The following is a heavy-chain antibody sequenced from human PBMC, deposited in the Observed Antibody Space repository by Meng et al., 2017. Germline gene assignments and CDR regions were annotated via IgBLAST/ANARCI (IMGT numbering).Heavy chain of an antibody. CDR1: GGSISSSSYY. CDR3: ARVDIVVVVAATPNSANWFDP. J-gene: IGHJ5*02. V-gene: IGHV4-39*07. CDR2: IYYSGST. D-gene: IGHD2-15*01. Sequence: SETLSLTCTVSGGSISSSSYYWGWIRQPPGKGLEWIGSIYYSGSTYYNPSLKSRVTISVDTSKNQFSLKLSSVTAADTAVYYCARVDIVVVVAATPNSANWFDPWGQGTLVTVSS.